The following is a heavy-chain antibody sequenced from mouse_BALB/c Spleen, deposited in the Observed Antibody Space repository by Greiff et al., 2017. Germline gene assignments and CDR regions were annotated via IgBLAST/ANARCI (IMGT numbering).Heavy chain of an antibody. D-gene: IGHD4-1*01. Sequence: EVKLVESGAELVRPGALVKLSCKASGFNIKDYYMHWVKQRPEQGLEWIGWIDPENGNTIYDPKFQGKASITADTSSNTAYLQLSSLTSEDTAVYYCARGKANWDYFDYWGQGTTLTVSS. J-gene: IGHJ2*01. V-gene: IGHV14-1*02. CDR1: GFNIKDYY. CDR2: IDPENGNT. CDR3: ARGKANWDYFDY.